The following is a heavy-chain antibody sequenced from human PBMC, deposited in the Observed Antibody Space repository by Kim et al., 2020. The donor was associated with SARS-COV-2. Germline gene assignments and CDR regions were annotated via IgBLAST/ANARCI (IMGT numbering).Heavy chain of an antibody. Sequence: GGSLRLSCSASGFTFSSFAMHWVRQAPGKGLEYVSPISSNGVATYYADSVKGRFTISRDNSKNTLYLQMSSLRAEDTAVYYCVKGITTSSSEGFDYWGQG. CDR1: GFTFSSFA. D-gene: IGHD6-6*01. J-gene: IGHJ4*02. CDR3: VKGITTSSSEGFDY. CDR2: ISSNGVAT. V-gene: IGHV3-64D*06.